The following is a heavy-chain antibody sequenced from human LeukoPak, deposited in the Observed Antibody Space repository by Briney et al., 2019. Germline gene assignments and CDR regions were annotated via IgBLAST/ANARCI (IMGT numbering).Heavy chain of an antibody. Sequence: GASVKVSCKASGYTFTSYYMHWVRQAPGQGLEWMGWINPNSGGTNYAQKFQGRVTMTRDTSISTAYMELSRLRSDDTAVYYCAREDYYDSSGYYVYYYYGMDVWGQGTTVTVSS. J-gene: IGHJ6*02. CDR3: AREDYYDSSGYYVYYYYGMDV. V-gene: IGHV1-2*02. CDR2: INPNSGGT. D-gene: IGHD3-22*01. CDR1: GYTFTSYY.